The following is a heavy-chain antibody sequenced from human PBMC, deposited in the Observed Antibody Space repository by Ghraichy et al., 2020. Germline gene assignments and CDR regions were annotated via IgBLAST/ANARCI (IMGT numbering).Heavy chain of an antibody. V-gene: IGHV1-18*04. Sequence: ASVKVSCKASGYTFNTYGMNWVRQAPGQGPEWMGWINTDNGNTNYAQKFQGRVTMTRDTSTKTAYMELRSLSSDDTAVYFCARKYCTGDCYVFDIWGQGTKVTVSS. J-gene: IGHJ3*02. D-gene: IGHD2-21*02. CDR1: GYTFNTYG. CDR2: INTDNGNT. CDR3: ARKYCTGDCYVFDI.